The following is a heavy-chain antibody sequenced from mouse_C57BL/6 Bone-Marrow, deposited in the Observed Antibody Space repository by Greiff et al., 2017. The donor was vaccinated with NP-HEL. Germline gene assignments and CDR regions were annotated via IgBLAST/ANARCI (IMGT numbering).Heavy chain of an antibody. V-gene: IGHV7-3*01. J-gene: IGHJ3*01. Sequence: EVQGVESGGGLVQPGGSLSLSCAASGFTFTDYYMSWVRQPPGKALEWLGFIRNTANGYTTEYSASVKGRFTISRDNSQSILYLQMNALRAEDSSTYYWAMFTTRTWFAYWGQGTLVTVSA. CDR2: IRNTANGYTT. CDR1: GFTFTDYY. D-gene: IGHD2-12*01. CDR3: AMFTTRTWFAY.